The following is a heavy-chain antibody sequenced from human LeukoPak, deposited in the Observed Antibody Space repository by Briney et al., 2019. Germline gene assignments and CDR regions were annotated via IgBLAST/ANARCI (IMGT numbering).Heavy chain of an antibody. V-gene: IGHV3-23*01. Sequence: PGGSLLLSCAVSGITLSNYGMSWGRRAPGKGGEGGGGISDRGGRTNSADSVKGPFTISRDNPKNSLSLQLNSLRAEDTAVYYCARVGCSSTSCPLLDYYYYYMDVWGKGTTVTVSS. CDR1: GITLSNYG. D-gene: IGHD2-2*01. CDR2: ISDRGGRT. J-gene: IGHJ6*03. CDR3: ARVGCSSTSCPLLDYYYYYMDV.